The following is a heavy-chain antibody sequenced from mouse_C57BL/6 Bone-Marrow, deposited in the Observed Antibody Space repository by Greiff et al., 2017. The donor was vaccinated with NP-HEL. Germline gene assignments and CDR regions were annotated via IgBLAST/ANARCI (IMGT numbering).Heavy chain of an antibody. D-gene: IGHD1-1*01. CDR1: GYTFTSYW. CDR2: IHPNSGST. V-gene: IGHV1-64*01. CDR3: ARWHYYGSSYWYFDV. J-gene: IGHJ1*03. Sequence: QVQLKQPGAELVKPGASVKLSCKASGYTFTSYWMHWVKQRPGQGLEWIGMIHPNSGSTNYNEKFKSKATLTVDKSSSTAYMQLSSLTSEDSAVYYCARWHYYGSSYWYFDVWGTGTTVTVSS.